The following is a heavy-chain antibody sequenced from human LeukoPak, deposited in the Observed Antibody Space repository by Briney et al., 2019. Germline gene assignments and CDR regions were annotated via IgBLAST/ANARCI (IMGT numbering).Heavy chain of an antibody. V-gene: IGHV4-61*02. Sequence: SETLSLTCTVSGGSISSGSYYWSWIRQPAGKGLEWIGRIYTSGSTNYNPSLKSRVTISVDTSKNQFSLKLSSVTAADTAVYYCAREGGRLPYYFDYWGQGTPVTVSS. CDR1: GGSISSGSYY. J-gene: IGHJ4*02. D-gene: IGHD4-11*01. CDR3: AREGGRLPYYFDY. CDR2: IYTSGST.